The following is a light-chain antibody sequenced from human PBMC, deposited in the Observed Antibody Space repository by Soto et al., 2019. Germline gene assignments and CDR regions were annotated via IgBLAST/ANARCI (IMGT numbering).Light chain of an antibody. CDR3: SSFAGSNNVL. J-gene: IGLJ3*02. V-gene: IGLV2-8*01. CDR1: NSDVGGYDF. Sequence: QSALTQPPSASGSPGQSVTISCTGTNSDVGGYDFVSWYQQHPGKAPKLMIYEVNKRSSGVPDRFSGSKSGNTASLTVSGLQAEDEASYYCSSFAGSNNVLFGGGTQLTVL. CDR2: EVN.